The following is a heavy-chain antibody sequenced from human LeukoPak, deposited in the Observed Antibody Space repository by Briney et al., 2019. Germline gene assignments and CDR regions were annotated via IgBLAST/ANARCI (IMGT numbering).Heavy chain of an antibody. CDR3: AKDRVFDYYDISELGY. V-gene: IGHV3-7*03. CDR2: IKPDGSEV. D-gene: IGHD3-22*01. CDR1: GFSFSRYW. J-gene: IGHJ4*02. Sequence: PGGSLRLSCAASGFSFSRYWMSWVRQAPVRGLEWVANIKPDGSEVYYVDSVKGRFTISRDNAKNAVYLHMNSLRAEDTAIYYCAKDRVFDYYDISELGYWGQGTLVTVSS.